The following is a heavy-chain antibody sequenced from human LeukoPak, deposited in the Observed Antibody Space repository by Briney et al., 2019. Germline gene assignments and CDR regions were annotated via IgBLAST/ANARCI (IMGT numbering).Heavy chain of an antibody. CDR1: GFTFSSYW. D-gene: IGHD5-12*01. J-gene: IGHJ6*02. V-gene: IGHV3-7*03. CDR2: IKQDGSEK. CDR3: AKDISGYSGHRIPHGMDV. Sequence: GGSLRLSCAASGFTFSSYWMSWVRQAPGKGLEWVANIKQDGSEKYYVDSVKGRFTISRDNAKNSLYLQMNSLRAEDTALYYCAKDISGYSGHRIPHGMDVWGQGTTVTVSS.